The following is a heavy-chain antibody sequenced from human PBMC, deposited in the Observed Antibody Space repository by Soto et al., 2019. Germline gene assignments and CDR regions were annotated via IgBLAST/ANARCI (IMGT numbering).Heavy chain of an antibody. J-gene: IGHJ4*02. CDR1: GFTFSSYS. D-gene: IGHD6-6*01. CDR2: ISSSSSTI. V-gene: IGHV3-48*02. Sequence: ESGGGLVQPGGSLRLSCAASGFTFSSYSMNWVRQAPGKGLEWVSYISSSSSTIYYADSVKGRFTISRDNAKNSLYLQMNSLRDEDTAVYYCARDPSYSSSSVFDYWGQGTLVTVSS. CDR3: ARDPSYSSSSVFDY.